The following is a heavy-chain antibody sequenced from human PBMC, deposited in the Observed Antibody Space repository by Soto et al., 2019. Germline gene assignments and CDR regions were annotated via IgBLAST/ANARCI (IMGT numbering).Heavy chain of an antibody. CDR3: ARDSVRLRAFDY. D-gene: IGHD5-12*01. V-gene: IGHV1-69*04. CDR2: IIPILGIA. Sequence: ASVKVSCKASGGTFSSYTISWVRQAPGQGLEWMGRIIPILGIANYAQKFQGRVTITADKSTSTAYMELSSLRSEGTAVYYCARDSVRLRAFDYWGQETLVTVSS. J-gene: IGHJ4*02. CDR1: GGTFSSYT.